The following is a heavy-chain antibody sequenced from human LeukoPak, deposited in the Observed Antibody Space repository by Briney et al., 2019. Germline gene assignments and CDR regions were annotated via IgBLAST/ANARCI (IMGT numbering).Heavy chain of an antibody. J-gene: IGHJ4*02. CDR3: ARDRLSAAGGWDLVFDY. CDR2: ICAYNGNT. V-gene: IGHV1-18*01. Sequence: GASVKVSCKASGYTFPSYGISWVRQAPGQGLEWMGLICAYNGNTDNAQKLQGRVTMTTDTSTSTAYVELRSLRSDDTAVYYCARDRLSAAGGWDLVFDYWGQGTLVTVSS. CDR1: GYTFPSYG. D-gene: IGHD1-26*01.